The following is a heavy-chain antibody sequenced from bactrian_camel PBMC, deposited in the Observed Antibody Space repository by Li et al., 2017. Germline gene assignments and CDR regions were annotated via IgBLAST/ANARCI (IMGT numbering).Heavy chain of an antibody. D-gene: IGHD2*01. J-gene: IGHJ6*01. V-gene: IGHV3S19*01. CDR1: GFTFSANW. CDR2: IYTGDGRT. CDR3: VVFTWLGY. Sequence: QLVESGGGSVQAGGSLRLSCAASGFTFSANWMHWVRQAPGKGLEWVSSIYTGDGRTNSADSVKGRFSISRDNAKNTLYLQLNNLKTEDTAMYYCVVFTWLGYWGQGTQVTVS.